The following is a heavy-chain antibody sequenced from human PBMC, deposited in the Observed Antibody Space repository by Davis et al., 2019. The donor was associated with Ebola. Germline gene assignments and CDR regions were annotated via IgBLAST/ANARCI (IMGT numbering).Heavy chain of an antibody. J-gene: IGHJ6*02. CDR2: ISAYNGNT. D-gene: IGHD3-10*01. V-gene: IGHV1-18*01. Sequence: ASVKVSCKASGYTFTSYGISWVRQAPGQGLEWMGWISAYNGNTNYAQKFQGRVTMTRDTSTSTVYMELRSLRSDDTAVYYCAREGGNYYGSGSYYNYYYYYGMDVWGQGTTVTVSS. CDR3: AREGGNYYGSGSYYNYYYYYGMDV. CDR1: GYTFTSYG.